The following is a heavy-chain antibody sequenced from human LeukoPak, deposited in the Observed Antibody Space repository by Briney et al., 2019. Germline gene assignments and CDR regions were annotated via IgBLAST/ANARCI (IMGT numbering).Heavy chain of an antibody. CDR1: GYSFTDYY. D-gene: IGHD5-12*01. Sequence: ASVKVSCKASGYSFTDYYMHWVRQAPGQGLEWMGWINPNSGGTNYAQKFQGRVTMTRDTSIRTAYMELSSLRSDDTAVYYCARGDIVATIPFDYWGQGTLVTVSS. CDR3: ARGDIVATIPFDY. J-gene: IGHJ4*02. CDR2: INPNSGGT. V-gene: IGHV1-2*02.